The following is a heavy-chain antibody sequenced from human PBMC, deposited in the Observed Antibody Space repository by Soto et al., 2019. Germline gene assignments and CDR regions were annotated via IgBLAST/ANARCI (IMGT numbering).Heavy chain of an antibody. CDR1: GGTFSSYA. D-gene: IGHD3-10*01. V-gene: IGHV3-15*01. J-gene: IGHJ4*02. CDR2: IKSKTDGGTT. CDR3: TTVLLWFGELSLAKYYFDY. Sequence: SCKASGGTFSSYAISWVRQAPGQGLEWVGRIKSKTDGGTTDYAAPVKGRFTISRDDSKNTLYLQMNSLKTEDTAVYYCTTVLLWFGELSLAKYYFDYWGQGTLVTVSS.